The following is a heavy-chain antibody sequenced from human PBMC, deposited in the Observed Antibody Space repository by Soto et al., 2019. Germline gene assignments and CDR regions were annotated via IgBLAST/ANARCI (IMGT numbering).Heavy chain of an antibody. D-gene: IGHD3-22*01. CDR3: ARVPDYYDSSGYHDY. CDR2: ISAYNGNT. CDR1: GYTFTSYG. Sequence: QVQLVQSGAEVKKPGASVKVSCKASGYTFTSYGISSVRQAPGQGLEWMGWISAYNGNTNYAQKLQGRVTMTTDTSTSTAYMELRSLRSDDTAVYYCARVPDYYDSSGYHDYWGQGTLVTVSS. V-gene: IGHV1-18*01. J-gene: IGHJ4*02.